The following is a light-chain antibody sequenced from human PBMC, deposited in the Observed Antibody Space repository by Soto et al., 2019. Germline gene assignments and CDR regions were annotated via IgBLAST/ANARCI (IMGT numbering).Light chain of an antibody. Sequence: EIVLMQSPGTLPLSPGERATLSCRASHSVGTYLAWYQQKPGQAPRLLIYGASTRATGIPARFSGSGSGTEFTLTISSLQSEDFAVYYCQQYNNWPPWTFGQGTKVDIK. CDR3: QQYNNWPPWT. V-gene: IGKV3-15*01. CDR1: HSVGTY. J-gene: IGKJ1*01. CDR2: GAS.